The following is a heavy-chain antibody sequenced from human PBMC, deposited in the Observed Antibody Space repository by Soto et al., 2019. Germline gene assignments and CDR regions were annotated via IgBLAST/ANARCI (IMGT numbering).Heavy chain of an antibody. D-gene: IGHD2-21*01. CDR2: IYSGGST. Sequence: LRLSCAASGFTVSSNYMSWVRQAPGKGLEWVSVIYSGGSTCYADSVKDRFTISRHNSKNTLYLQMNSLRAEDTAVYYCARATDIVVAFAIWGQVTMFIVSS. CDR3: ARATDIVVAFAI. J-gene: IGHJ3*02. V-gene: IGHV3-53*04. CDR1: GFTVSSNY.